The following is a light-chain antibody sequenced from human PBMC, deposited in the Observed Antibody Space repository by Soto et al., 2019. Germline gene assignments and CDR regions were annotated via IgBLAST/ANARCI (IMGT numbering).Light chain of an antibody. V-gene: IGKV3-20*01. J-gene: IGKJ1*01. Sequence: EVVLTQSPGTVSLSPGERVTLSCRASQSVISNYLAWYQQRPGQAPRLLIYAASSRATGIPDRFSGSGSGTDFTLSISSIEPEDFAVYYWQQYGSSLTWTFGQGTKVEMK. CDR1: QSVISNY. CDR2: AAS. CDR3: QQYGSSLTWT.